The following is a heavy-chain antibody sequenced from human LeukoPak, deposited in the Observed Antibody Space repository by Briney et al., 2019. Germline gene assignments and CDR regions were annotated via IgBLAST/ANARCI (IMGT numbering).Heavy chain of an antibody. CDR2: INPNSGGT. Sequence: EASVKVSCKASGYTFTGYYMHWVRQAPGQGLEWMGRINPNSGGTNYAQKFQGRVTMTRDTSISTAYMEVSSLRSDDTAVYYCARVPLPNWGSAEYFDLWGRGTLVTVSS. CDR1: GYTFTGYY. V-gene: IGHV1-2*06. D-gene: IGHD7-27*01. CDR3: ARVPLPNWGSAEYFDL. J-gene: IGHJ2*01.